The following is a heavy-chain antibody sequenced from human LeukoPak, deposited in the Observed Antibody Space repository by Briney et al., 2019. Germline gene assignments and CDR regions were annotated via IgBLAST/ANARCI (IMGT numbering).Heavy chain of an antibody. J-gene: IGHJ4*02. Sequence: GASVKVSCKASGYTFTSYAMHWVRQAPGQRLEWMGWISAYNGNTNYAQKLQGRVTMTTDTSTSTAYMELRSLRSDDTAVYYCARAQYYYGSGSYSPLGYWGQGTLVTVSS. CDR1: GYTFTSYA. D-gene: IGHD3-10*01. CDR3: ARAQYYYGSGSYSPLGY. V-gene: IGHV1-18*01. CDR2: ISAYNGNT.